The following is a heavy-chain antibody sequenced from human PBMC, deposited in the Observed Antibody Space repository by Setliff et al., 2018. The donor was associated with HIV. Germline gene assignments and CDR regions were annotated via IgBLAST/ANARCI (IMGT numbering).Heavy chain of an antibody. Sequence: SETLSLTCAVYGESLSGGYWSWIRQSPGKGLEWIGEINHRGTTKYNPSLKSRVTILLHTSTNQFSLESNSVIAADTAVYYCARGSTPGIWYSGTFRYWYFDVWGRGTLVAVSS. CDR2: INHRGTT. CDR3: ARGSTPGIWYSGTFRYWYFDV. D-gene: IGHD6-13*01. V-gene: IGHV4-34*01. CDR1: GESLSGGY. J-gene: IGHJ2*01.